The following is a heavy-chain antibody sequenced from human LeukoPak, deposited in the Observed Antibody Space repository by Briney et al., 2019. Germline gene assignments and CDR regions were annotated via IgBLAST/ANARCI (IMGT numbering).Heavy chain of an antibody. V-gene: IGHV3-7*02. D-gene: IGHD3-22*01. CDR3: ARAGITYYYDSTFDY. CDR1: GFSIRSYW. Sequence: PGGSLRLSCAASGFSIRSYWMSWVRQAPGRGLEWVANIKPDGTEQAYVDSVKGRFTISRDNSKNSVYLQMNSLTAEDTAVYYCARAGITYYYDSTFDYWGQGTLVTVSS. CDR2: IKPDGTEQ. J-gene: IGHJ4*02.